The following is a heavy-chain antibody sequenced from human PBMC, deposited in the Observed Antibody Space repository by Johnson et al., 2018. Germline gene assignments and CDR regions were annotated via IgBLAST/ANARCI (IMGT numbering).Heavy chain of an antibody. J-gene: IGHJ3*02. CDR1: GGSISDYY. V-gene: IGHV4-59*01. Sequence: QVQLQESGPGLVKPSETLSLTCTVSGGSISDYYWSWIRQPPGKGLEWIGYIYYTGTTNYHPSLNGRGTLSVDTSKNQFSLKVISLTAGDTAVYYCARRHPQGLPPNDAFDIWGQGTMVTVSS. D-gene: IGHD6-19*01. CDR3: ARRHPQGLPPNDAFDI. CDR2: IYYTGTT.